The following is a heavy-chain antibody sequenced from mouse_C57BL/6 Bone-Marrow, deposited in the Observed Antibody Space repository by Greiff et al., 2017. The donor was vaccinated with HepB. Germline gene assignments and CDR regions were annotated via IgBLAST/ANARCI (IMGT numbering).Heavy chain of an antibody. V-gene: IGHV1-69*01. Sequence: QVQLQQPGAELVMPGASVKLSCKASGYTFTSYWMHWVKQRPGQGLEWIGEIDPSDSYTNYNQKFKGKSTLTVDKSSSTAYMQLSSLTSEDTAVYYCARDDYDVGSYYYAMDYWGQGTSVTVSS. J-gene: IGHJ4*01. CDR3: ARDDYDVGSYYYAMDY. CDR2: IDPSDSYT. CDR1: GYTFTSYW. D-gene: IGHD2-4*01.